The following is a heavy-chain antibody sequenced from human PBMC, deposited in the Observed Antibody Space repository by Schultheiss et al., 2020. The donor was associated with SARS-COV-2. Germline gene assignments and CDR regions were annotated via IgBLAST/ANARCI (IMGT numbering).Heavy chain of an antibody. D-gene: IGHD1-1*01. CDR3: ARGESKRNMDV. CDR1: GFTVSSNY. J-gene: IGHJ6*02. Sequence: GGSLRLSCAASGFTVSSNYMTWVRQAPGKGLEWVSLIYSGGSTYYADSVKGRFTISRDSSRNTLYLQMNSLRDEDTAVYYCARGESKRNMDVWGQGTTVTVSS. CDR2: IYSGGST. V-gene: IGHV3-53*01.